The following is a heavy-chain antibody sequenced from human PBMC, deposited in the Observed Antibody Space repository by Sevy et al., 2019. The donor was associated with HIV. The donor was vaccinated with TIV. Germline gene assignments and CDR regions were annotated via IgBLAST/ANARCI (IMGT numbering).Heavy chain of an antibody. CDR2: INHSGTT. Sequence: SETLSLTCAVYGGSFSRYYWSWIRQPPGEGLEWIGEINHSGTTNYNPSLKSRVIMSVDTSKNQFSLKMSSVTAADTAVYYCASVDCGGGSCYTLTAHYFDYWGQGTLVTVSS. CDR1: GGSFSRYY. CDR3: ASVDCGGGSCYTLTAHYFDY. V-gene: IGHV4-34*01. J-gene: IGHJ4*02. D-gene: IGHD2-15*01.